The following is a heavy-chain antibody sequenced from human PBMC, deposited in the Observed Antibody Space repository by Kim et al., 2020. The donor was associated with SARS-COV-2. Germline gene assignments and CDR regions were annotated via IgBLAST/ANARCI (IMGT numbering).Heavy chain of an antibody. J-gene: IGHJ6*02. CDR2: ISYDGSNK. Sequence: GGSLRLSCAASGFTFSSYSMHWVRQAPGKGLEWVAVISYDGSNKYYADSVKGRFTISRDNSKNTLYLQMNSLRAEDTAVYYCARDFTIFGVVIMTYYYYGMDVWGQGTTVTASS. D-gene: IGHD3-3*01. CDR3: ARDFTIFGVVIMTYYYYGMDV. CDR1: GFTFSSYS. V-gene: IGHV3-30-3*01.